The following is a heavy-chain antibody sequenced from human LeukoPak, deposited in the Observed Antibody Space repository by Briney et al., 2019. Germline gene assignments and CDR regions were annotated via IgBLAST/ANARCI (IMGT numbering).Heavy chain of an antibody. CDR2: IKSRADCGTT. CDR1: GFTFSNAW. Sequence: GGSLRLFCALSGFTFSNAWMSWVRHAPGEGLECVGRIKSRADCGTTDYVAPVKGRFTISRDDSKDTLSLQMNSLKIEDRDVYYCTTYTTGWKNDHWGLGTMVTVSS. CDR3: TTYTTGWKNDH. J-gene: IGHJ4*02. D-gene: IGHD6-19*01. V-gene: IGHV3-15*01.